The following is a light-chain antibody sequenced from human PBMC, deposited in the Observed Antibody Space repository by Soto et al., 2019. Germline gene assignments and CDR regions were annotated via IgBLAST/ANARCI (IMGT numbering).Light chain of an antibody. V-gene: IGLV2-14*01. CDR2: EVS. Sequence: QSVLNQPASVSGSPGQSITFSCTGTSSDIGGYNYVSWYQQHPGKAPKLMIYEVSNRPSGVSDRFSGSKSGNTASLTISGLQAEDEADYYCTSYTSSTTNYVFGTGTKLTVL. CDR1: SSDIGGYNY. J-gene: IGLJ1*01. CDR3: TSYTSSTTNYV.